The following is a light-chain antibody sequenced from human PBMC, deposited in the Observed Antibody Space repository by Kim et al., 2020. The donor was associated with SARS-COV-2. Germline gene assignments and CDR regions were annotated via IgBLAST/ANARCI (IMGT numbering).Light chain of an antibody. Sequence: QSVLTQPPSASGTPGQRVTVSCSGSRSNIGSNPVNWFQQVPGTAPKLLIYNDDQRPSGAPDRVSGSKSGTSASLAIGGLQSEDEAHYYCAAWDYTLQSWVFGGGTQLTVL. J-gene: IGLJ3*02. V-gene: IGLV1-44*01. CDR3: AAWDYTLQSWV. CDR2: NDD. CDR1: RSNIGSNP.